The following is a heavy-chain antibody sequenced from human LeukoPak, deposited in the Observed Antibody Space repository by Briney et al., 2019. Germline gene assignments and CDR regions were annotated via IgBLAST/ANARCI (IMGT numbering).Heavy chain of an antibody. CDR1: GFTFSSYW. V-gene: IGHV3-7*01. CDR3: ARVGGRYSPLGY. Sequence: GGSLRLSCAASGFTFSSYWMSWVRQAPGKGLEWVANIKQAGSEKYYVDSVKGRFTISRDNDKNSLFLQMTSLRAEDTAVYYCARVGGRYSPLGYWGQGTLVTVSS. CDR2: IKQAGSEK. D-gene: IGHD3-16*02. J-gene: IGHJ4*02.